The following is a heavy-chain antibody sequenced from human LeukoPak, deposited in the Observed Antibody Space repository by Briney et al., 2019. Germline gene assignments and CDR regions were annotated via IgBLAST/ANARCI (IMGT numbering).Heavy chain of an antibody. CDR3: ATAQEGDYQAFDI. J-gene: IGHJ3*02. Sequence: ASVKASCKASGYTFTSYDINWVRQATGQGLEWMGWMNPNSGNTGYAQKFQGRVTMTRNTSISTAYMELSSLRSEDTAVYYCATAQEGDYQAFDIWGQGTMVTVSS. V-gene: IGHV1-8*01. D-gene: IGHD4-17*01. CDR2: MNPNSGNT. CDR1: GYTFTSYD.